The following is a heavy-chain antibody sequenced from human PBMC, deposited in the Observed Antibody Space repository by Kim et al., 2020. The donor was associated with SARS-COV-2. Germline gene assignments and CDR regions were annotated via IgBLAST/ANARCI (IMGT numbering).Heavy chain of an antibody. D-gene: IGHD1-26*01. V-gene: IGHV4-39*01. Sequence: LKGRVPISVDTSKNQFSLKLRSVTAADTAVYYCARHGGGSYLLYWYFDLWGRGTLVTVSS. CDR3: ARHGGGSYLLYWYFDL. J-gene: IGHJ2*01.